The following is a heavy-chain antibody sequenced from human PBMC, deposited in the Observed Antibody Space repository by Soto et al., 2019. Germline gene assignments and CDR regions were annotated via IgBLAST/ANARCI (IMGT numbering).Heavy chain of an antibody. CDR1: GDSINNADYY. Sequence: QVQLQESGPGLVKPSQTLFLNCSVSGDSINNADYYWSWIRQHAGQGLEWIGYIYYSGTTYYNPSLKSRVTISMDTSKNQFSLEMSSVTAADTAVYYCARVRWHGFDFRGQGTMVTVSS. V-gene: IGHV4-31*03. CDR2: IYYSGTT. J-gene: IGHJ3*01. D-gene: IGHD2-15*01. CDR3: ARVRWHGFDF.